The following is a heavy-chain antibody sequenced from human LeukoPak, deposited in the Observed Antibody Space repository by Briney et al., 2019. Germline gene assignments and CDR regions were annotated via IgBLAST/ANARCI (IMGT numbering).Heavy chain of an antibody. V-gene: IGHV4-34*01. CDR1: GGSFSGYY. D-gene: IGHD2-2*01. CDR2: INHGGST. CDR3: AREGNIVVVPAAMLLAWFDP. Sequence: SETLSLTCAVSGGSFSGYYWSWIRQPPGKGLEWIGEINHGGSTNYNPSLKSRVTISVDTSKNQFSLKLSSVTAADTAVYYCAREGNIVVVPAAMLLAWFDPWGQGTLVTVSS. J-gene: IGHJ5*02.